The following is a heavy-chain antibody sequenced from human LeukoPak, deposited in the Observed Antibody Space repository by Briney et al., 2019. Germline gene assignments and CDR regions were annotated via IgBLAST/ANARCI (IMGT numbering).Heavy chain of an antibody. CDR1: GGSISSSTHY. J-gene: IGHJ3*02. Sequence: SETLSLTCTVSGGSISSSTHYWGWIRQPPGKGLEWIGNIYYTGSTYYNPSLKSRVTISVDTSKNQFSLKLSSVTAADTAVYYCARQSAVAGTVDAFDIWGQGTMVTVSS. V-gene: IGHV4-39*01. CDR2: IYYTGST. CDR3: ARQSAVAGTVDAFDI. D-gene: IGHD6-19*01.